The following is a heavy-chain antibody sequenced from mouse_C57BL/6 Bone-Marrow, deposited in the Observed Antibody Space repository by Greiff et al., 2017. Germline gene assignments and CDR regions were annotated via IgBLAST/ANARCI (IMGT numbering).Heavy chain of an antibody. CDR2: IYPGGGYT. Sequence: VKLQESGAELVRPGTSVKMSCKASGYTFTNYWIGWAKQRPGHGLEWIGDIYPGGGYTNYNEKFKGKATLTADKSSSTAYMQFSSLTSEDSAIYYCARSTGTTWFAYWGQGTLVTVSA. CDR1: GYTFTNYW. V-gene: IGHV1-63*01. J-gene: IGHJ3*01. D-gene: IGHD4-1*01. CDR3: ARSTGTTWFAY.